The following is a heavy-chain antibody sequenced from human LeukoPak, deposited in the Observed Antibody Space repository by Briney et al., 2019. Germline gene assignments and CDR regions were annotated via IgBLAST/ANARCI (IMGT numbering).Heavy chain of an antibody. Sequence: GGSLRLSCAASGFTFNSYTMNWVRQAPGKGLEWVSSISTGSSYMYYADSMKGRFTISRDNAKNSLYLQMYSLRAEDTAVYYCAREACSGGRCYLFYGMDVWGQGTTVTVSS. D-gene: IGHD2-15*01. J-gene: IGHJ6*02. CDR3: AREACSGGRCYLFYGMDV. V-gene: IGHV3-21*01. CDR1: GFTFNSYT. CDR2: ISTGSSYM.